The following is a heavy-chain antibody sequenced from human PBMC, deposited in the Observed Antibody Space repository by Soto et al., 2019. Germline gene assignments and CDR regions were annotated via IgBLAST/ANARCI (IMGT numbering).Heavy chain of an antibody. CDR3: EKLPWGFKYYDGSDYRATENYACDI. J-gene: IGHJ3*02. V-gene: IGHV3-30*18. CDR1: GFTFSHSG. Sequence: QMQLVESGVVVVQPGTSLRVSCAASGFTFSHSGIHWVRQDPGKALERVAVACYDGGPAVYADSVMDRLAISPDNSKIKVYVQMNRLGRVSSAVSYCEKLPWGFKYYDGSDYRATENYACDIWSQRTIVTFSS. D-gene: IGHD3-22*01. CDR2: ACYDGGPA.